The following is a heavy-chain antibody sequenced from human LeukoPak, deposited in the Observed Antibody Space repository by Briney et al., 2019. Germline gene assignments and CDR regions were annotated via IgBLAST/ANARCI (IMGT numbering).Heavy chain of an antibody. V-gene: IGHV4-59*01. D-gene: IGHD2-21*02. J-gene: IGHJ4*02. CDR3: ARLWSCGGDCYFLDS. Sequence: SETLSLTCTVSGGSLSGYYWSWIRHPLAKGLEWIGHVLYSGSTTYDPSLKGRVTISVDTFKNQFSLNLVSVTDADTAVYYCARLWSCGGDCYFLDSWGQGTLVSVSS. CDR2: VLYSGST. CDR1: GGSLSGYY.